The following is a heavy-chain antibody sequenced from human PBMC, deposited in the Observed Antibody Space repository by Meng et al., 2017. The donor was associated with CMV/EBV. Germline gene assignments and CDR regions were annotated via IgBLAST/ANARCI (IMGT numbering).Heavy chain of an antibody. J-gene: IGHJ3*02. D-gene: IGHD2-2*01. V-gene: IGHV3-7*01. CDR2: IKQDGSEK. CDR1: GFTFSSYW. CDR3: ARGIGYCSSTSCDRYALDI. Sequence: ETLSLTCAASGFTFSSYWMSWVRQAPGKGLEWVANIKQDGSEKYYVDSVKGRFTISRDNAKNSLYLQMNSLRAEDTAVYYCARGIGYCSSTSCDRYALDIWGQGTMVTVSS.